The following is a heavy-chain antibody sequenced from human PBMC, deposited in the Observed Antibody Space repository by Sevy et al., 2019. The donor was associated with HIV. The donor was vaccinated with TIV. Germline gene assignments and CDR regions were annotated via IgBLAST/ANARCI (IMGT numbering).Heavy chain of an antibody. CDR3: ARDSMPSVQGIIITPYYNGMDL. V-gene: IGHV1-18*01. Sequence: ASVKVSCKASGYTFISYGISWVRQAPGQGLEWMGWISGDNGNTISAQNLQGRVTMGTDTSTSTAYMELRSLRSDDTAVYYCARDSMPSVQGIIITPYYNGMDLWGQGTTVTVSS. D-gene: IGHD3-10*01. J-gene: IGHJ6*02. CDR1: GYTFISYG. CDR2: ISGDNGNT.